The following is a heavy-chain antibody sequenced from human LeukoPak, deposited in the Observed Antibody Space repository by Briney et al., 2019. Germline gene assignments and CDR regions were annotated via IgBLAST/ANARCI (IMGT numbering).Heavy chain of an antibody. Sequence: SQTLSLSCTFSGDSVSVDRVARSWSRQSPSRGLEWLGRTYYRSKWVNDYAVSVRSRITINSDTSKNQFSLQLNSVTPEDTAVYYCGRWAHDSGSFDLWGRGTLVTVSS. CDR2: TYYRSKWVN. CDR1: GDSVSVDRVA. CDR3: GRWAHDSGSFDL. V-gene: IGHV6-1*01. J-gene: IGHJ2*01. D-gene: IGHD2-15*01.